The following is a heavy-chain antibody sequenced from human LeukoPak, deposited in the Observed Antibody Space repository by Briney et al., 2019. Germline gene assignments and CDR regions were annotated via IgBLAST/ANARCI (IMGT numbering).Heavy chain of an antibody. CDR3: ANFASAWDAFDI. J-gene: IGHJ3*02. CDR2: ISGSGGST. Sequence: GGSLRLSCAASGFTFGSYAMSWVRQAPGKGLEWVSAISGSGGSTYYADSVKGRFTISRDNSKNTLYLQMNSLRAEDTAVYYCANFASAWDAFDIWGQGTMVTVSS. CDR1: GFTFGSYA. V-gene: IGHV3-23*01. D-gene: IGHD6-6*01.